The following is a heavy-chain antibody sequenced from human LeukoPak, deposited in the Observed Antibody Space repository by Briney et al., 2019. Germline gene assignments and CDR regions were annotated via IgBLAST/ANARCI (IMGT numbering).Heavy chain of an antibody. J-gene: IGHJ4*02. V-gene: IGHV1-18*01. D-gene: IGHD6-13*01. CDR1: GYTFTSYG. CDR3: ARDGARIAAAGKLGY. CDR2: ISAYNGNT. Sequence: VASVKVSCKASGYTFTSYGISWVRQAPGQGLEWMGWISAYNGNTNYAQKLQGRVTMTTDTSTSTAYMELRSLRPDDTAVYYCARDGARIAAAGKLGYWGQGTLVTVSS.